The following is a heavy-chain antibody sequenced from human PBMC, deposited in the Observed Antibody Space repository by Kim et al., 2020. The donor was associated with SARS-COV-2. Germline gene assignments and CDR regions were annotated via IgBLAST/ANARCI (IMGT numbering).Heavy chain of an antibody. CDR2: IYSGGST. V-gene: IGHV3-53*01. J-gene: IGHJ2*01. D-gene: IGHD3-10*01. CDR3: ARIKGHLRITMVRGVITNWYFDL. Sequence: GGSLRLSCAASGFTVSSNYMSWVRQAPGKGLEWVSVIYSGGSTYYADSVKGRFANSRDNSKNTLYLQMNSLRAEDTAVYYCARIKGHLRITMVRGVITNWYFDLWGRGTLVTVSS. CDR1: GFTVSSNY.